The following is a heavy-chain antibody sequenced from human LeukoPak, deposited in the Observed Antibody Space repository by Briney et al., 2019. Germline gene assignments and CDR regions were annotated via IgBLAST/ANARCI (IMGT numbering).Heavy chain of an antibody. V-gene: IGHV2-70*04. D-gene: IGHD4-11*01. CDR1: GFSLSTSGMR. Sequence: SGPTLVKSTQTLTLTCTFSGFSLSTSGMRVSWIRKPPEKDLEWLARIDWDDDKFYSTSLKTRLTISKDTSKNQVVLTMANMDPVDTATYYCARTREGTTFDYWGQGTLVTVSS. CDR2: IDWDDDK. J-gene: IGHJ4*02. CDR3: ARTREGTTFDY.